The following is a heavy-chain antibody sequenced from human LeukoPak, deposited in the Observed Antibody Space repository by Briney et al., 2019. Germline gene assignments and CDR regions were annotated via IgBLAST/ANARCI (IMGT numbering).Heavy chain of an antibody. V-gene: IGHV1-69*13. Sequence: GASVKVSFKASGGTFSSYAIGWVGQAPGQGLEWMGGIIPIFGTANYAQKFQGRVTITADESTSTAYMELSSLRSEDTAVYYCARCALWFGELTYYFDYWGQGTLVTVSS. CDR1: GGTFSSYA. CDR3: ARCALWFGELTYYFDY. J-gene: IGHJ4*02. CDR2: IIPIFGTA. D-gene: IGHD3-10*01.